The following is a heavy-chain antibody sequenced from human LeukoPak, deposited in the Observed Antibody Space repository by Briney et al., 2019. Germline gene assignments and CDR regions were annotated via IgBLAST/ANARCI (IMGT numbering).Heavy chain of an antibody. Sequence: GASVKVSCKASGGTFSSYAISWVRQAPGQGLEWMGGIIPIFGTANYAQKFQGRVTITADESTSTAYMELSSLRSEDTAVYYCAGITGTAETDAFDIWGQGTMVTVSS. V-gene: IGHV1-69*13. CDR1: GGTFSSYA. CDR2: IIPIFGTA. D-gene: IGHD1-20*01. CDR3: AGITGTAETDAFDI. J-gene: IGHJ3*02.